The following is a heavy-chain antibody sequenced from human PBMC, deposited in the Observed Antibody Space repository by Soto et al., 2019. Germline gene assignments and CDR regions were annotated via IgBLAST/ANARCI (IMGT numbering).Heavy chain of an antibody. V-gene: IGHV3-30*18. Sequence: PGGSLRLSCAASGFTFSSYGMHWVRQAPGKGLEWVAVISYDGSNKYYADSVKGRFTISRDNSKNTLYLQMNSLRAEDTAVYYCAKDRGIFGVVVYSGMDVWGQGTTVTVSS. CDR2: ISYDGSNK. J-gene: IGHJ6*02. CDR3: AKDRGIFGVVVYSGMDV. D-gene: IGHD3-3*01. CDR1: GFTFSSYG.